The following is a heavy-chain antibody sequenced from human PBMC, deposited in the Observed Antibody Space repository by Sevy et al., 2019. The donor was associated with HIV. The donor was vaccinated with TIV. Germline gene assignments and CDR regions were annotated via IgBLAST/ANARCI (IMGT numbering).Heavy chain of an antibody. CDR1: GFSLSAYW. D-gene: IGHD2-15*01. CDR3: VRTVYGRRYDAFDI. V-gene: IGHV3-7*01. Sequence: GGSLRLSCAASGFSLSAYWMTWVRQAPGKGLEWVANTKQDGSEKYYVDSVKGRFTISRDDAKNSLYLQMNSLRAEDTAVYYCVRTVYGRRYDAFDIWGQGTVVTVS. J-gene: IGHJ3*02. CDR2: TKQDGSEK.